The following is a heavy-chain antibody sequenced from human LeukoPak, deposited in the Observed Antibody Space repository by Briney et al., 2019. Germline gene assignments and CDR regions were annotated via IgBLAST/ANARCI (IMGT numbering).Heavy chain of an antibody. CDR2: ISYDGSNK. D-gene: IGHD2-15*01. CDR3: TTDSDCSGGSCYSDYYYYGMDV. V-gene: IGHV3-30*03. J-gene: IGHJ6*02. CDR1: GFTFSSYG. Sequence: GGSLRFSCAASGFTFSSYGMHWVRQAPGKGLEWVAVISYDGSNKYYADSVKGRFTISRDNSKNTLYLQMNSLKTEDAAVYYCTTDSDCSGGSCYSDYYYYGMDVWGQGTTVTVSS.